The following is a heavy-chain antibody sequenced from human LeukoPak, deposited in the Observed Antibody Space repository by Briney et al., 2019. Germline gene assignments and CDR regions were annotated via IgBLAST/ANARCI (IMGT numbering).Heavy chain of an antibody. CDR3: ATIAAAGNFDY. J-gene: IGHJ4*02. D-gene: IGHD6-13*01. CDR2: IHAGSGNT. V-gene: IGHV1-3*01. Sequence: ASVKVSCKASGYTFTSYAMHWVRQAPGQRLEWMGWIHAGSGNTKYSQKFQGRVTITRDTSASTAYMELSSLRSEDTAVYYCATIAAAGNFDYWGQGTLVTVSS. CDR1: GYTFTSYA.